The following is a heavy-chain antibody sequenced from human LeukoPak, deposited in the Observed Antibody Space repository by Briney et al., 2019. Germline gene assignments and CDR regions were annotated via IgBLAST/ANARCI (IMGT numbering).Heavy chain of an antibody. V-gene: IGHV3-20*04. CDR2: INWNGDSI. J-gene: IGHJ4*02. CDR3: ARDDYGDYAVGY. Sequence: GGSLRLSCAASGFSFDDYDMSWVRQAPGKGLEWVSGINWNGDSIVYADSVKGRFTISRDNAKNSLYLQMNSLRAEDTAFYYCARDDYGDYAVGYWGQGTLVTVSS. D-gene: IGHD4-17*01. CDR1: GFSFDDYD.